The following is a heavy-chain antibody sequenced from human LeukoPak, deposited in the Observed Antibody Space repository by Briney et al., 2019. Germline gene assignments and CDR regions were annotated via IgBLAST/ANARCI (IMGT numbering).Heavy chain of an antibody. CDR2: IKQDGSEK. V-gene: IGHV3-7*01. CDR1: GFTFSDYY. CDR3: ARDHRGVFDY. Sequence: GGSLRLSCVASGFTFSDYYMSWVRQPPGKGLEWVANIKQDGSEKYYVDSVKGRFTISRDNAKNSLFLQMNSLRAEDTAVYYCARDHRGVFDYWGQGTLVTVSS. J-gene: IGHJ4*02. D-gene: IGHD3-10*01.